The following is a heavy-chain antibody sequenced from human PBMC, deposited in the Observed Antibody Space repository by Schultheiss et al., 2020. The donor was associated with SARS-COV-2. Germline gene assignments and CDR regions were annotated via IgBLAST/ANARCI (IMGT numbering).Heavy chain of an antibody. CDR2: IYHSGST. V-gene: IGHV4-39*07. CDR3: ARGMATFDP. D-gene: IGHD5-24*01. CDR1: GGSISSSSYY. J-gene: IGHJ5*02. Sequence: SETLSLTCTVSGGSISSSSYYWGWIRQPPGKGLEWIGSIYHSGSTYYNPSLKSRVTISVDTSKNQFSLKLSSVTAADTAVYYCARGMATFDPWGQGTLVTVSS.